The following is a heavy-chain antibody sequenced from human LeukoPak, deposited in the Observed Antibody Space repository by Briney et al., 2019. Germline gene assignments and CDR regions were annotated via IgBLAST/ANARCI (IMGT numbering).Heavy chain of an antibody. Sequence: GGSLRLSCAASGFTFSSYAMHWVRQAPGKGLEWVAVISYDGSNKYYADSVKGRFTISRDNSKNTLYLQMNSLRAEDTAVYYCAKDLDALGAFDYWGQGALVTVSS. CDR2: ISYDGSNK. D-gene: IGHD1-26*01. V-gene: IGHV3-30-3*01. CDR1: GFTFSSYA. CDR3: AKDLDALGAFDY. J-gene: IGHJ4*02.